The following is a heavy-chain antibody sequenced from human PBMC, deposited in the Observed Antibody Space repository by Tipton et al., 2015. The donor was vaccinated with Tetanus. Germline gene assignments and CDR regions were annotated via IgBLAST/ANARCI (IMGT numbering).Heavy chain of an antibody. D-gene: IGHD3-22*01. V-gene: IGHV4-59*01. CDR1: GASISSSY. CDR2: IYYNGGT. J-gene: IGHJ4*02. Sequence: LRLSCTVSGASISSSYWSWIRQPPGKGLEWIGSIYYNGGTNSNPSLKSRVAISVDTSRNQFSLRLTSVTAADTALYYCAREVVNSGYYSSKSYFAYWAQGTLVTVSS. CDR3: AREVVNSGYYSSKSYFAY.